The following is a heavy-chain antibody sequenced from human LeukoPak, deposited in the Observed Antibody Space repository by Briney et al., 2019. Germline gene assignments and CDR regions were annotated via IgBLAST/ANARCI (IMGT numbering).Heavy chain of an antibody. J-gene: IGHJ4*02. V-gene: IGHV4-39*07. Sequence: SETLSLTCTVSAGSISSSPYFWGWIRQPPGKGLEWIGSIYYSGSTYYSPSLKSRVTISVDTSKNQFSLKLSSVTAADTAVFYCARAGTTVTSEFDYWGQGTLVTVSS. D-gene: IGHD4-17*01. CDR2: IYYSGST. CDR1: AGSISSSPYF. CDR3: ARAGTTVTSEFDY.